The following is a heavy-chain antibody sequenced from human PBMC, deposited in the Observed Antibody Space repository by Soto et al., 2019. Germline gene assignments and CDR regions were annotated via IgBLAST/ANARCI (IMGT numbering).Heavy chain of an antibody. CDR3: ARDKITGLFDY. Sequence: PSETLSLTCAVSGGSISSGGYSWNWIRQPLGKGLEWIGYIYHSGSTYYNPSLKSRVTISVDTSKNQFSLKLTSVTAADTAVYYCARDKITGLFDYWGQGTRVTVSS. CDR1: GGSISSGGYS. J-gene: IGHJ4*02. CDR2: IYHSGST. D-gene: IGHD2-8*02. V-gene: IGHV4-30-2*01.